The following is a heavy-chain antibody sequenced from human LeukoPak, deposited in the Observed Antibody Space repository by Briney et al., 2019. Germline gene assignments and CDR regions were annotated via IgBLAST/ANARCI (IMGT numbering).Heavy chain of an antibody. CDR2: INTDGSST. CDR3: ARAPSEIGGYYTEYFRH. CDR1: GFTFSNYW. J-gene: IGHJ1*01. Sequence: PGGSLRLYCAASGFTFSNYWMNWGCQGPGKGLGWVSRINTDGSSTNYADSVKGRFTISRDKAKKTVSLQMNSLRPEDTGVYYCARAPSEIGGYYTEYFRHWGQGTLVTVSS. D-gene: IGHD3-22*01. V-gene: IGHV3-74*01.